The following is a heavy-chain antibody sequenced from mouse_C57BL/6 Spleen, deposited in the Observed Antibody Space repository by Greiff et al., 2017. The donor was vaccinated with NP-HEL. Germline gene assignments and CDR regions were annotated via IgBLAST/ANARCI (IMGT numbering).Heavy chain of an antibody. D-gene: IGHD1-1*01. V-gene: IGHV1-82*01. CDR2: IYPGDGDT. Sequence: QVQLKQSGPELVKPGASVKISCKASGYAFSSSWMNWVKQRPGKGLEWIGRIYPGDGDTNYNGKFKGKATLTADKSSSTAYMQLSRRTSEESAVDFGAVGVTTVVAPFAYWGQGTLVTVST. CDR3: AVGVTTVVAPFAY. J-gene: IGHJ3*01. CDR1: GYAFSSSW.